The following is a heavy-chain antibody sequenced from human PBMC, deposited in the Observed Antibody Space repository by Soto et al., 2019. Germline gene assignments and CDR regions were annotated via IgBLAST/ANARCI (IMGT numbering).Heavy chain of an antibody. CDR2: IIPIFGTA. J-gene: IGHJ4*02. V-gene: IGHV1-69*01. D-gene: IGHD3-9*01. CDR1: GGTFSSYA. Sequence: QVPLVQSGAEVKKPGSSVKVSCKASGGTFSSYAISWVRQAPGQGLEWMGGIIPIFGTANYAQKFQGRVTITADESTSTAYMELSSLRSEDTAVYYCARTPNYDILTGPTGGFDYWGQGTLVTVSS. CDR3: ARTPNYDILTGPTGGFDY.